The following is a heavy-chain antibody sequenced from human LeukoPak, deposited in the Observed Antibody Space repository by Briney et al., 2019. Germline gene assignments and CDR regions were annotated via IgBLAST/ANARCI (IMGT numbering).Heavy chain of an antibody. J-gene: IGHJ4*02. V-gene: IGHV3-53*01. D-gene: IGHD2-2*01. CDR2: IYSGGST. Sequence: PGGSLRLSCAASGFTVSSNYMSWVRQAPGKGLEWVSVIYSGGSTYYADSVKGRFTISRDNSKNTLYLQMNSLRAEDTAVYYCARLDIVVVPAAASFDYWGQGTLVTVSS. CDR1: GFTVSSNY. CDR3: ARLDIVVVPAAASFDY.